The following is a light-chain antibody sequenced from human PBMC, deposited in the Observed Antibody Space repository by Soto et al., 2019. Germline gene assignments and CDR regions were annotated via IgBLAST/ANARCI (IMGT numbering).Light chain of an antibody. V-gene: IGKV1-5*03. Sequence: DIQMTQSPSTLSASVGDRVTITCRASQSISSWLAWYQQKPGKAPKVLIYKASILESGVPSRFSGSGSGTAVTITISSLQPADFATYYCQQYNNYSRTFGKGTKVDIK. CDR1: QSISSW. CDR2: KAS. CDR3: QQYNNYSRT. J-gene: IGKJ1*01.